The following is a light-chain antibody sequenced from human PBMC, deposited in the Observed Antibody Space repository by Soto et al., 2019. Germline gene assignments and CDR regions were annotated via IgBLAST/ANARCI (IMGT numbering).Light chain of an antibody. CDR1: SSDVGSYNL. CDR3: CSYAGSSTPCV. J-gene: IGLJ1*01. Sequence: QSVLTQPASVSGSPGQSITMSCTGSSSDVGSYNLVSWYQQHPDKAPKLMIYEGTKRPSGVSIRFSGSKSGNTASLTISGLQAEDEADYYCCSYAGSSTPCVFGSGTKVTVL. CDR2: EGT. V-gene: IGLV2-23*01.